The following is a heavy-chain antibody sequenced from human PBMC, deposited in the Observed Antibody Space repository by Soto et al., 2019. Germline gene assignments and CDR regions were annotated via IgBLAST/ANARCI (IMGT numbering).Heavy chain of an antibody. V-gene: IGHV4-59*01. Sequence: PSAPLSLTCTVSGGSIRSYYWSWIRQPPGKGLEWIGYIYYSGSTNYNPSLKSRVTISVDTSKNQFSLKLSSVTAADTAVYYCARSGALVAAEGGSNWFDPWGQGTLVTVSS. CDR3: ARSGALVAAEGGSNWFDP. CDR1: GGSIRSYY. CDR2: IYYSGST. J-gene: IGHJ5*02. D-gene: IGHD6-25*01.